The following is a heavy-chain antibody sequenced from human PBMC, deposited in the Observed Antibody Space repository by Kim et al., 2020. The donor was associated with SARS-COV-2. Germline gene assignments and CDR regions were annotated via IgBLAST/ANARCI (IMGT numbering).Heavy chain of an antibody. CDR2: ISSSSNTV. D-gene: IGHD3-10*01. V-gene: IGHV3-48*02. Sequence: GGSLRLSCTVSGFNFNSYSMNWVRQAPGKGLEWVSYISSSSNTVYYAGSVRGRFTISRDNAKNSLFLQMNSLRDEDTAVYYCARCPLSITMVRGMITTTLFSYYNMDAWGQGTTVTVSS. CDR1: GFNFNSYS. J-gene: IGHJ6*02. CDR3: ARCPLSITMVRGMITTTLFSYYNMDA.